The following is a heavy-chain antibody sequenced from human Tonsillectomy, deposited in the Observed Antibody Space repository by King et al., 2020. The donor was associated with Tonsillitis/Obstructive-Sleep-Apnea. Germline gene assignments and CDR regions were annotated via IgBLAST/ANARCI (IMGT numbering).Heavy chain of an antibody. CDR2: IYYSGST. CDR1: GGSFSSYY. V-gene: IGHV4-59*08. CDR3: AGLGCTNGVRYGYNDAEYFQP. Sequence: VQLQESGPGLVKPSETLSLTCTVSGGSFSSYYWSWIRQPPGKGLEWIGYIYYSGSTKYNPSLKSRVAMSVDTSKNLFSLMLTSVTAADTAVYYCAGLGCTNGVRYGYNDAEYFQPWGQGTLVTVSS. D-gene: IGHD2-8*01. J-gene: IGHJ1*01.